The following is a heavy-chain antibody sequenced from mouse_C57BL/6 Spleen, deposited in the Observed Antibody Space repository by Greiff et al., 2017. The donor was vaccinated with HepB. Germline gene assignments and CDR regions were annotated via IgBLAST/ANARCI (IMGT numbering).Heavy chain of an antibody. CDR3: AREESYYGSSYSFAY. V-gene: IGHV1-72*01. J-gene: IGHJ3*01. D-gene: IGHD1-1*01. CDR1: GYTFTSYW. CDR2: IDPDSGGT. Sequence: QVQLQQPGAELVKPGASVKLSCKASGYTFTSYWMHWVKQRPGRGLEWIGRIDPDSGGTKYNKKFKSKATMTVDKPSSTAYMQLSSLTSEDSAVYYCAREESYYGSSYSFAYWGQGTLVTVSA.